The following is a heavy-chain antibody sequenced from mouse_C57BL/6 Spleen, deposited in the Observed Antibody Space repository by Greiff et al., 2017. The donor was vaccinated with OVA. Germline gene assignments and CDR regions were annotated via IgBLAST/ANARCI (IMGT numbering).Heavy chain of an antibody. CDR2: INYDGSST. Sequence: EVKLMESGGGLVQPGGSLKLSCAASGFTFSDYYMAWVRQVPEKGLEWVANINYDGSSTYYLDSLKSRFIISRDNAKNILYLQMSSLKSEDTATYYCARDGLTGTFYWYFDVWGTGTTVTVSS. CDR3: ARDGLTGTFYWYFDV. D-gene: IGHD4-1*01. CDR1: GFTFSDYY. V-gene: IGHV5-16*01. J-gene: IGHJ1*03.